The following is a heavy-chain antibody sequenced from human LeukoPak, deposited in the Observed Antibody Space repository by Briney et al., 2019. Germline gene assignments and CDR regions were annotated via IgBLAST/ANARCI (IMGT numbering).Heavy chain of an antibody. CDR3: ARVSGLEMATLRY. CDR1: GFTVSSNY. J-gene: IGHJ4*02. D-gene: IGHD5-24*01. V-gene: IGHV3-53*01. Sequence: GGSLRLSCAASGFTVSSNYMSWVRQAPGKGLEWVSVIYSGGSTYYADSVKGQFTISRDNSKNTLYLQMNSLRAEDTAVYYCARVSGLEMATLRYWGQGTLVTVSS. CDR2: IYSGGST.